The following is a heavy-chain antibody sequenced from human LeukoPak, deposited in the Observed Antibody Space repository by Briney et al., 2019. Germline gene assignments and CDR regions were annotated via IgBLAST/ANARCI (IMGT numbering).Heavy chain of an antibody. J-gene: IGHJ4*02. CDR2: IKQDGSEK. CDR3: ARGDYGDNDYFDN. V-gene: IGHV3-7*01. D-gene: IGHD4-17*01. Sequence: PGGSLRLSCAASGFTFSSYWMTWVRQAPGKGLEWVANIKQDGSEKYYVDSVKGRFTISRDNAKNSLYLQMNSLRAEDSAVYYCARGDYGDNDYFDNWGQGNLVTVSS. CDR1: GFTFSSYW.